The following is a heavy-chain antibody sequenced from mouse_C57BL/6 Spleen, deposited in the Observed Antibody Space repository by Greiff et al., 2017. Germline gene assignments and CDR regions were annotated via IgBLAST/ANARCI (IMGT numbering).Heavy chain of an antibody. CDR3: ARRGLTGTGNFDV. Sequence: VQLQQSGPELVKPGASVKISCKASGYSFTGYYMNWVKQSPEKSLEWIGEINPSTGGTTYNQKFKAKATLTVDKSSSTAYMQLKSLTSEDSAVYYCARRGLTGTGNFDVWGTGTTVTVSS. D-gene: IGHD4-1*01. CDR2: INPSTGGT. CDR1: GYSFTGYY. V-gene: IGHV1-42*01. J-gene: IGHJ1*03.